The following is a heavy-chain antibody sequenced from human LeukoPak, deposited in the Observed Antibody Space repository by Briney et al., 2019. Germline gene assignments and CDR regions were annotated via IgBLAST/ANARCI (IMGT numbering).Heavy chain of an antibody. CDR3: ARDRKVGATTAGHDVFDI. CDR1: YDSITNYY. J-gene: IGHJ3*02. V-gene: IGHV4-59*12. Sequence: SETLSLTCTVSYDSITNYYWSWIRQPPGKGLEWIGYIHYSGSTNFNPSLKSRVTISVDTSKNQFSVKLTSVTAADTAVYYCARDRKVGATTAGHDVFDIWGQGTMVTVSS. D-gene: IGHD1-26*01. CDR2: IHYSGST.